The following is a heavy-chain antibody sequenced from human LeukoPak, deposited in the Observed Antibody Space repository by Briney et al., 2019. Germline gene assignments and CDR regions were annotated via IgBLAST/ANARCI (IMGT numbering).Heavy chain of an antibody. D-gene: IGHD1-7*01. CDR2: ISGSGGST. J-gene: IGHJ4*02. CDR3: AKDGGYELELRSY. CDR1: GFTFSSYG. Sequence: GGSLRLSCAASGFTFSSYGMSWVRQAPGKGLEWVSAISGSGGSTYYADSVKGRFTISRDNSKNTLYLQMNSLRAEDTAVYYCAKDGGYELELRSYWGQGTLVTVSS. V-gene: IGHV3-23*01.